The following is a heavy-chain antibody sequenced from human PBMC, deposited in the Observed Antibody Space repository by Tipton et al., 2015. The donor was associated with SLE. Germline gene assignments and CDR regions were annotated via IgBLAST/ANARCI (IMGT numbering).Heavy chain of an antibody. CDR1: GASISSHY. J-gene: IGHJ5*02. CDR3: ARAKRSSTAWGYWFDP. V-gene: IGHV4-59*11. CDR2: IYNNGNT. Sequence: LRLSCTVSGASISSHYWNWIRQPPGKGLEWIGNIYNNGNTNYNPSLKSRVTISVDTSRNQFFLKLSSVTAADTALYYCARAKRSSTAWGYWFDPWGQGPQATVYS. D-gene: IGHD7-27*01.